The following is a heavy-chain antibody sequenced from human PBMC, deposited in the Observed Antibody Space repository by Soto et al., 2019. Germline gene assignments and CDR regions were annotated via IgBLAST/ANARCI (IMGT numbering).Heavy chain of an antibody. V-gene: IGHV6-1*01. CDR1: GDSVSSNIVA. Sequence: PSQTLSLTCAISGDSVSSNIVAWNWIRQSPSRGLEWLGRTYFRFKWYNEYAVSVKSRITVNADTSKNQFSLQLNSVTPEDTAVYYCARGFHYAFDYCGQGRLVTVSS. CDR3: ARGFHYAFDY. D-gene: IGHD2-2*01. J-gene: IGHJ4*02. CDR2: TYFRFKWYN.